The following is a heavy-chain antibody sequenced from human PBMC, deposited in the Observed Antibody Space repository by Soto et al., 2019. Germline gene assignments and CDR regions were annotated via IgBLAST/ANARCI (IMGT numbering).Heavy chain of an antibody. CDR2: IYYSGST. CDR1: GGSISSGDYY. CDR3: ARVLLWFGEFPFPSGAYFDY. V-gene: IGHV4-30-4*01. J-gene: IGHJ4*02. D-gene: IGHD3-10*01. Sequence: NPSETLSLTCTVSGGSISSGDYYWSWIRQPPGKGLEWIGYIYYSGSTYYNPSLKSRVTISVDTSKNQFSLKLSSVTAADTAVYYCARVLLWFGEFPFPSGAYFDYWGQGTLVTVSS.